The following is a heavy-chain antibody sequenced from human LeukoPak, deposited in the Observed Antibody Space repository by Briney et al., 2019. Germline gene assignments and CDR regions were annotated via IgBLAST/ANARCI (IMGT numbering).Heavy chain of an antibody. CDR1: GYTFTSYG. V-gene: IGHV1-18*01. D-gene: IGHD6-19*01. CDR3: ARGNSSGWYVDWFDP. Sequence: ASVKVSCKASGYTFTSYGISWVRQAPGQGLEWMGWISAYNGNTDYAQKLQGRVTMTTDTSTSTAYMELRSLRSDDTAVYYCARGNSSGWYVDWFDPWGQGTLVTVSS. CDR2: ISAYNGNT. J-gene: IGHJ5*02.